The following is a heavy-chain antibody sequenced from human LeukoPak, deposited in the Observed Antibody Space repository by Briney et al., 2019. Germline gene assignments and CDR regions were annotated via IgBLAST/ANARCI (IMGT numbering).Heavy chain of an antibody. CDR1: GDSISSGDYS. V-gene: IGHV4-30-4*07. J-gene: IGHJ4*02. Sequence: PSETLSLTCAVSGDSISSGDYSWSWIRQPPGKGLEWIGYIYNSGTTNYNPSLKSRVTISVDTSKNQFSLKLTSVTAADTAVYYCAREGGLHHHFDYWGQGTLVTVSS. CDR2: IYNSGTT. D-gene: IGHD4-11*01. CDR3: AREGGLHHHFDY.